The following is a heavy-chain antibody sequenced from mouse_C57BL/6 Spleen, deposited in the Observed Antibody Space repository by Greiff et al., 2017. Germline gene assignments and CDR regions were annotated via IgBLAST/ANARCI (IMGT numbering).Heavy chain of an antibody. V-gene: IGHV1-42*01. CDR2: INPSTGGT. CDR1: GYSFTGYY. J-gene: IGHJ3*01. D-gene: IGHD1-1*01. CDR3: ACYYGSSSPWFAY. Sequence: EVQLQQSGPELVKPGASVKISCKASGYSFTGYYMNWVKQSPEKSLEWIGEINPSTGGTTSNQKLKSKATLTVDKSSSTAYMQLKSLTSEDSAVYYCACYYGSSSPWFAYWGQGTLVTVSA.